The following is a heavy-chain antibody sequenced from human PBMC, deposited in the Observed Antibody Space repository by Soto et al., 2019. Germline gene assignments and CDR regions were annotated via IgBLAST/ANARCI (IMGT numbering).Heavy chain of an antibody. J-gene: IGHJ4*02. V-gene: IGHV4-59*08. D-gene: IGHD6-19*01. CDR2: TAYSGNT. CDR3: ARAVGDPLYYLDS. Sequence: QVQLQESGPGLVRPSETLSLTCTVSSDSISSYYWIWIRQSPGKGLEWIGYTAYSGNTNYNPSLTSRVPISGDTSKNQFSLRLSSVTAADTAVYYCARAVGDPLYYLDSWGQGTLVTVSS. CDR1: SDSISSYY.